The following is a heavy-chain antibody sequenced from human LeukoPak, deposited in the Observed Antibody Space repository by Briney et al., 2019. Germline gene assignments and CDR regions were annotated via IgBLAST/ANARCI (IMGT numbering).Heavy chain of an antibody. D-gene: IGHD3-22*01. J-gene: IGHJ4*02. CDR3: AYLDSSGFYYGRLRY. V-gene: IGHV3-7*03. Sequence: GGSLRLSCVASGFPFSSYWMTWVRQAPGKGLEWVANIKQDGSKKSYVDSVKGRFTISRDNAKNSLYLQMNSLRAEDTAIYFCAYLDSSGFYYGRLRYWGQGTPVTVSS. CDR2: IKQDGSKK. CDR1: GFPFSSYW.